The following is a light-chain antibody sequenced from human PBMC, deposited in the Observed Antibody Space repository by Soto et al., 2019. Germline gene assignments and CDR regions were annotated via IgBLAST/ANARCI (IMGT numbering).Light chain of an antibody. Sequence: EIVLTQSPATLSLSPGERATLSCRASQSVSSYFAWYQQKPGQAPRLLIYDASNKATGIPTRFSGSGSGTDFTLTISSLEPEDFAVYYFQQRSNWPPITFGQGTRLEIK. CDR1: QSVSSY. CDR3: QQRSNWPPIT. V-gene: IGKV3-11*01. J-gene: IGKJ5*01. CDR2: DAS.